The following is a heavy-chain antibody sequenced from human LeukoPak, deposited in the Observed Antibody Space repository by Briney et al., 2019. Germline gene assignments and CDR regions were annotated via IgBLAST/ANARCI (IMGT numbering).Heavy chain of an antibody. Sequence: SETLSLTCAVSGDSISSSNWWSWVRQPPGKGLEWIGEIYHSGSTNYNPSLKSRVTISVDKSKNQFSLKLSSVTAADTAVYYCARGTVDTAMAYYYYYGMDVWGQGTTVTVSS. D-gene: IGHD5-18*01. J-gene: IGHJ6*02. CDR1: GDSISSSNW. CDR3: ARGTVDTAMAYYYYYGMDV. V-gene: IGHV4-4*02. CDR2: IYHSGST.